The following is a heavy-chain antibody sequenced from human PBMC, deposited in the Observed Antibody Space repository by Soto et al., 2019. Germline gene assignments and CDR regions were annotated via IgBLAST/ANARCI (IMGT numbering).Heavy chain of an antibody. V-gene: IGHV1-69*13. CDR1: GGTFSSYA. CDR3: ARVVYYDFWTGQTDYAMDV. Sequence: SVKVSCKASGGTFSSYAISWVRQAPGQGLEWMGGIIPIFGTANYAQKFQGRVTITADESTSTAYMELTSMRSEDTDVYYCARVVYYDFWTGQTDYAMDVWS. J-gene: IGHJ6*02. D-gene: IGHD3-3*01. CDR2: IIPIFGTA.